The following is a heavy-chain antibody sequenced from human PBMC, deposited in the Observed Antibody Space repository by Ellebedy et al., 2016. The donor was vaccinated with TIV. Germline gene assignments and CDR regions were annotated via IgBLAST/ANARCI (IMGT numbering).Heavy chain of an antibody. V-gene: IGHV1-2*02. CDR2: ISAYNGNT. D-gene: IGHD6-13*01. CDR1: GYTFTSYY. J-gene: IGHJ4*02. Sequence: ASVKVSCKASGYTFTSYYMHWVRQAPGQGLEWMGWISAYNGNTNYAQKLQGRVTMTRDTSISTAYMELSRLRSDDTAVYYCARIGLSSWSDYWGQGTLVTVSS. CDR3: ARIGLSSWSDY.